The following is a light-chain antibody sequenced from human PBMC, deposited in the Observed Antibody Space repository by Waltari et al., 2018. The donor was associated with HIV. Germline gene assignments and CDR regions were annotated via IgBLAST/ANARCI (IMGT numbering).Light chain of an antibody. J-gene: IGKJ1*01. CDR1: QGISDS. CDR3: QQYYRTPPKT. V-gene: IGKV1-NL1*01. Sequence: DIHMTQSPSSLSASVGDRVTITCRASQGISDSLAWYQQKPGKAPKLLLYAASRLESGVPSRFSGSGSGTDYTLTISSLQPEDFATDYCQQYYRTPPKTFGQGTKGEIK. CDR2: AAS.